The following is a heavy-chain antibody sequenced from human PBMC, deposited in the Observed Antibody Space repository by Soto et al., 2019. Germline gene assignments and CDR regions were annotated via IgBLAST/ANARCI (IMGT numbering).Heavy chain of an antibody. J-gene: IGHJ4*02. CDR3: AGTYDSSGYYYARNFDY. CDR2: IIPIFGTA. CDR1: GGTFSSYA. Sequence: SVKVSCKASGGTFSSYAISWVRQAPGQGLEWMGGIIPIFGTANYAQKFQGRVTITADEFTSTAYMELSSLRSEDTAVYYCAGTYDSSGYYYARNFDYWGQGTLVTVSS. D-gene: IGHD3-22*01. V-gene: IGHV1-69*13.